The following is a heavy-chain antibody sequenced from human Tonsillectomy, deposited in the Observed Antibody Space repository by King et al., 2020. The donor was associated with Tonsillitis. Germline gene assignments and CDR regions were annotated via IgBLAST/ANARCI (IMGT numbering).Heavy chain of an antibody. Sequence: QLQESGPGLVRPSQTLSLICSVSGDSLTSGGYFWSWIRQHPDKGLEWIGSIYHSGPPYHTPSLRSRLFMSVDTSKNQFSLRLTSVTAADTAVYYCARNRDYGDYVDFWGQGTLVAVSS. CDR2: IYHSGPP. D-gene: IGHD4-17*01. J-gene: IGHJ4*02. CDR1: GDSLTSGGYF. CDR3: ARNRDYGDYVDF. V-gene: IGHV4-31*03.